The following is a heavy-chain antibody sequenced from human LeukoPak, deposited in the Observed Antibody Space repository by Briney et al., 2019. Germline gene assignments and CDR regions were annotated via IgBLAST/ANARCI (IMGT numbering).Heavy chain of an antibody. J-gene: IGHJ4*02. V-gene: IGHV3-48*02. Sequence: GGSLRLSCAASGFTFSSYSMNWVRQAPGEGLEWVSYISSSSSTIYYAASVKGRFTISRDNAKNSLYLQMNSLRDEDTAVYYCARVWGIAAAGGEIEYWGQGTLVTVSS. CDR2: ISSSSSTI. CDR3: ARVWGIAAAGGEIEY. CDR1: GFTFSSYS. D-gene: IGHD6-13*01.